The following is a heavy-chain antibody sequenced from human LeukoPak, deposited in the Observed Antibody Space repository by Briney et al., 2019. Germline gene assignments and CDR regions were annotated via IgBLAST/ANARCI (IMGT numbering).Heavy chain of an antibody. CDR2: VWPDGSIK. CDR1: GFTFTTYG. D-gene: IGHD3-16*01. Sequence: PGGSLRLSCAASGFTFTTYGIHWVRQAPGKGLEWVAVVWPDGSIKYYADSVRGRFTISRDDSKNTLFLQMNSLRAEDTAVYYCARAVGPYDYWGQGTLVTVSS. J-gene: IGHJ4*02. V-gene: IGHV3-33*01. CDR3: ARAVGPYDY.